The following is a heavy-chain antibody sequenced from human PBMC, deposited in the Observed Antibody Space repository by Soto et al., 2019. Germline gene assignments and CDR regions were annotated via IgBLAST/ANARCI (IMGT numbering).Heavy chain of an antibody. V-gene: IGHV3-30-3*01. CDR2: ISYDGSNK. CDR1: GFTFSSYA. CDR3: ARGRGSMVRGWYFDL. J-gene: IGHJ2*01. D-gene: IGHD3-10*01. Sequence: QVQLVESGGGVVQPGRSLRLSCAASGFTFSSYAMHWVRQAPGKGLEWVAVISYDGSNKYYADSVKGRFTISRDNSKNTLYLQMNSLRAEDTAVYYCARGRGSMVRGWYFDLWGRGTLVTVSS.